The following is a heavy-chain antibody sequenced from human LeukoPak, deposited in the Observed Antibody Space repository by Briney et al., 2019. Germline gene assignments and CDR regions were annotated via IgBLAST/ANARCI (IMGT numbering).Heavy chain of an antibody. Sequence: GGSLRLSCAASGFAFDNYAMHWVRQAPGKGLEWLSIISWNSGYIGYADSVKGRFTISRDNTKKSLDLQMNSLRAEDTAFYYCAKVRGTYSSGYFFDYWGQGTLVTVSS. CDR1: GFAFDNYA. CDR3: AKVRGTYSSGYFFDY. D-gene: IGHD6-19*01. V-gene: IGHV3-9*01. CDR2: ISWNSGYI. J-gene: IGHJ4*02.